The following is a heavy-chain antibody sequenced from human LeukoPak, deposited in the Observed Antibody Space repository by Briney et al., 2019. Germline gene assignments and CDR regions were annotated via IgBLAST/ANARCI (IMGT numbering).Heavy chain of an antibody. Sequence: GGSLRLSCAVSGFTFSSYGMHWVRQAPGQGLEWMGRINPNSGGTNYAQKFQGRVTMTRDTSISTAYMELSRLRSDDTAVYYCARGGTDYGDYGNYWGQGTLVTVSS. D-gene: IGHD4-17*01. V-gene: IGHV1-2*06. CDR3: ARGGTDYGDYGNY. CDR1: GFTFSSYG. CDR2: INPNSGGT. J-gene: IGHJ4*02.